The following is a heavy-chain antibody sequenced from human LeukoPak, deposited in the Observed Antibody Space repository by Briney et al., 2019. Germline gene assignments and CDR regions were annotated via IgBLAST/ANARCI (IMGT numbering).Heavy chain of an antibody. CDR1: GASISSYD. D-gene: IGHD6-6*01. J-gene: IGHJ3*02. V-gene: IGHV4-34*01. CDR3: ARRSIAARGRAFDI. CDR2: INHSGST. Sequence: SETLSLTCTVSGASISSYDWSWIRQPPGKGLEWIGEINHSGSTNYNPSLKSRVTISVDTSKNQFSLKLSSVTAADTAVYYCARRSIAARGRAFDIWGQGTLVTVSS.